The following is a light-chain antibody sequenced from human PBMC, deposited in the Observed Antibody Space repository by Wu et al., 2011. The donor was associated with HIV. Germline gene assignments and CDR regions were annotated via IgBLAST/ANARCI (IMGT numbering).Light chain of an antibody. CDR1: QGIRND. Sequence: VGDRVTITCRASQGIRNDLGWYQQKPRKAPKLLIYAASSLQSGSHQGSSGSGSGTDFTLTISSLQPEDFATYYCLQDYNYPWTFGQGTKVEIK. J-gene: IGKJ1*01. V-gene: IGKV1-6*01. CDR3: LQDYNYPWT. CDR2: AAS.